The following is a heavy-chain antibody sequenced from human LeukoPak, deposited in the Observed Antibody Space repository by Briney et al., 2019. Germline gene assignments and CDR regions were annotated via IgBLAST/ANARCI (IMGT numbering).Heavy chain of an antibody. D-gene: IGHD1-26*01. CDR1: GYTFTGYY. V-gene: IGHV1-2*02. Sequence: ASVKVSCKASGYTFTGYYMHWVRPAPGQGLEWMGWINPNSGGTNYAQKFQGRVTMTRDTSISTAYMELSRLRSDDTAVYYCARSRVGATGYLDYWGQGTLVTVSS. CDR3: ARSRVGATGYLDY. CDR2: INPNSGGT. J-gene: IGHJ4*02.